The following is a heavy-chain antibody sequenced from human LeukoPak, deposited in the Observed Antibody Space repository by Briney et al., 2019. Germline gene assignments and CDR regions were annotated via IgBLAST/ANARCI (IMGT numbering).Heavy chain of an antibody. CDR1: GDSVSSKSVP. CDR3: GRDFNWAFDY. Sequence: SQTLSLTCAISGDSVSSKSVPWSWMRQSPSRGLEYLGRTRYRSTWNTFYSLSVEGRITINADTSRNEVSLRLSYVTPEDTALYYCGRDFNWAFDYWGQGTLGSVSS. D-gene: IGHD3-16*01. J-gene: IGHJ4*02. CDR2: TRYRSTWNT. V-gene: IGHV6-1*01.